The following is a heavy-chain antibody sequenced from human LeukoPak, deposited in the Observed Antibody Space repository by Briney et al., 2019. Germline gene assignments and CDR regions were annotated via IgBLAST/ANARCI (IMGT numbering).Heavy chain of an antibody. CDR1: GFTSGSYV. CDR3: AKDLCGSSCYYFDY. D-gene: IGHD6-13*01. J-gene: IGHJ4*02. V-gene: IGHV3-23*01. CDR2: VSGSGVST. Sequence: GGSLRLSCAASGFTSGSYVMSWVRQAPGKGLEWVSAVSGSGVSTYYADSVKGRFTISRDNSKNTLYLQMNSLRAEDTAVYYCAKDLCGSSCYYFDYWGQGTLVTVSS.